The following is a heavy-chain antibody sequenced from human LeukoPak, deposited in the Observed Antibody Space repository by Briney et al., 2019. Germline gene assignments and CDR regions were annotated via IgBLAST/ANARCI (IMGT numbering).Heavy chain of an antibody. CDR1: GINFTSHA. D-gene: IGHD5-24*01. CDR2: ISGSGGHT. Sequence: GGSLRLSCAASGINFTSHAMSWVRQAPGKGPEWVSLISGSGGHTFYGDSVKGRFTTSRDNSKDTFYLQVNSLRAEDTAVYYCAKGGAATMRDGYNYYYYYMEVWGRGTTVTVSS. CDR3: AKGGAATMRDGYNYYYYYMEV. J-gene: IGHJ6*03. V-gene: IGHV3-23*01.